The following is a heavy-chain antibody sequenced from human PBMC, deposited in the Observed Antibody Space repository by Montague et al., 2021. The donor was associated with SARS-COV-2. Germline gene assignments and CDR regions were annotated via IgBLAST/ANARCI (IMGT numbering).Heavy chain of an antibody. D-gene: IGHD3/OR15-3a*01. CDR3: VRVLDNRVRDY. Sequence: SETLSLTCTVSGGSISSSNYYWGWIRQPPGKGLEWIGNMYYSGSTYYNPSLKSRVTISVDMSKNQFSLQARSVTAADTAVYYCVRVLDNRVRDYWGQGTLVTVSS. CDR2: MYYSGST. J-gene: IGHJ4*02. V-gene: IGHV4-39*07. CDR1: GGSISSSNYY.